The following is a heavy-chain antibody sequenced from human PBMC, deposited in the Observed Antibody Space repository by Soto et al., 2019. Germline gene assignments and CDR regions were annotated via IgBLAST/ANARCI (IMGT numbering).Heavy chain of an antibody. J-gene: IGHJ5*02. CDR1: GYIFTDYY. CDR3: ARPYCGSNNCHNSFNL. Sequence: ASVKVSCKASGYIFTDYYMNWVRQAPGQGLEWMGGINPNSGGTNYAQKFQGRVTMTTDTSINTGYMELSRLRSDDTAVYYCARPYCGSNNCHNSFNLWGQSTLVTVS. D-gene: IGHD2-2*01. CDR2: INPNSGGT. V-gene: IGHV1-2*02.